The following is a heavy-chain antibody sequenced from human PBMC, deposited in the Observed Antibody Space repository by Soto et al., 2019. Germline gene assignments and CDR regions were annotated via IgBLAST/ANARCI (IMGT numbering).Heavy chain of an antibody. D-gene: IGHD4-17*01. CDR2: ISSSSSYI. J-gene: IGHJ6*03. V-gene: IGHV3-21*01. Sequence: PGGSLRLSCAASGFTFSSYSMNWVRQAPGKGLEWVSSISSSSSYIYYADSVKGRFTISRDNAKNSLYLQMNSLRAEDTAVYYCARDRLYGDYVPYYYYMDVWGKGTTVTVSS. CDR1: GFTFSSYS. CDR3: ARDRLYGDYVPYYYYMDV.